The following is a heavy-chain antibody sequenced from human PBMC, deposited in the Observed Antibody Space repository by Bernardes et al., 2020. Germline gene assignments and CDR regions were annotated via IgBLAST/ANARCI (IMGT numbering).Heavy chain of an antibody. CDR3: ATVPYYYGSGSYVN. CDR1: GYTLTELS. V-gene: IGHV1-24*01. Sequence: ASVKVSCKVSGYTLTELSMHWVRQAPGKGLEWMGGFDPEDGETIYAQKFQGRVTMTEDTSTDTAYMELSSLRSEDTAVYYCATVPYYYGSGSYVNWGQGTLVTVSS. CDR2: FDPEDGET. D-gene: IGHD3-10*01. J-gene: IGHJ4*02.